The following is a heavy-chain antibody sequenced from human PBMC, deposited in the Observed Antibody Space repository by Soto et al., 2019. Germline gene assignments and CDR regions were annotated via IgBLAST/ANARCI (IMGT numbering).Heavy chain of an antibody. CDR3: ARAVGASGAF. J-gene: IGHJ4*02. D-gene: IGHD1-26*01. CDR1: GFTFSVYW. V-gene: IGHV3-7*01. CDR2: IKGDGDEK. Sequence: GGSLRLSCAGSGFTFSVYWMHWVRQAPGKGLEWVANIKGDGDEKYYVDSVKGRFTISRDNAKNSLYLQMSSVRAEDAGIYYCARAVGASGAFWGRGTLVTVSS.